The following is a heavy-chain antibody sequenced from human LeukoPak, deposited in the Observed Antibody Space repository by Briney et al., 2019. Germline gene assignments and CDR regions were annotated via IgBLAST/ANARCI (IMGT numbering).Heavy chain of an antibody. CDR1: GYTFTSYA. Sequence: VKVSCKXSGYTFTSYAMNWVRQAPGQGLEWMGWINTNTGNPTYAQGFTGRFVFSLDTSVSTAYLQISSLKAEDTAVYYCAREAEVVAATGYHYYGMDVWGQGTTVTVSS. J-gene: IGHJ6*02. CDR2: INTNTGNP. CDR3: AREAEVVAATGYHYYGMDV. D-gene: IGHD2-15*01. V-gene: IGHV7-4-1*02.